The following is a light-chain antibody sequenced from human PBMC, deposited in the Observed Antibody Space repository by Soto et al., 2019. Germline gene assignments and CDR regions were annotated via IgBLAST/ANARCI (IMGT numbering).Light chain of an antibody. V-gene: IGLV2-14*01. Sequence: QSVLTQPASVSGSPGQSITISCTGTSSDVGAYDYVSWYQQHPGIAPKLMIYEVSNRPSGVSNRFSGSKSGNTASLTISGLQTEDEADYYCTSYTSTTTLVFGGGTQLTVL. CDR2: EVS. CDR3: TSYTSTTTLV. J-gene: IGLJ2*01. CDR1: SSDVGAYDY.